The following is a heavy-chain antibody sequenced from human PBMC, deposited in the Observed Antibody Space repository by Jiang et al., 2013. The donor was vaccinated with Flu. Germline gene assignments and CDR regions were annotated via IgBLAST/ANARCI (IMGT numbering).Heavy chain of an antibody. CDR3: ARRFWDPYYYDSSGYAHDAFDI. D-gene: IGHD3-22*01. CDR1: GGSISSSSYY. Sequence: GPGLVKPPETLSLTCTVSGGSISSSSYYWGWIRQPPGKGLEWIGSIYYSGSTYYNPSLKSRVTISVDTSKNQFSLKLSSVTAADTAVYYCARRFWDPYYYDSSGYAHDAFDIWGQGTMVTVSS. CDR2: IYYSGST. V-gene: IGHV4-39*07. J-gene: IGHJ3*02.